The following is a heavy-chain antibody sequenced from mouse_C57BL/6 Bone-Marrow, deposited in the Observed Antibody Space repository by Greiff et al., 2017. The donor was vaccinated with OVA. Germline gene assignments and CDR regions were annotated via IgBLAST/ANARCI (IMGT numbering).Heavy chain of an antibody. CDR2: INSDGGST. V-gene: IGHV5-2*01. J-gene: IGHJ3*01. D-gene: IGHD2-4*01. CDR3: ASYDYDGAWFAY. Sequence: EVQGVESGGGLVQPGESLKLSCESNEYEFPSHDMSWVRKTPEKRLELVAAINSDGGSTYYPDTMERRFIISRDNTKKTLYLQMSSLRSEDTALYYCASYDYDGAWFAYWGQGTLVTVSA. CDR1: EYEFPSHD.